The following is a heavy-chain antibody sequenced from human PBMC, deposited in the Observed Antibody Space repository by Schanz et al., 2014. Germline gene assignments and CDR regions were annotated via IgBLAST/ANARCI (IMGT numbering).Heavy chain of an antibody. Sequence: QIPLVQSGPEVQKPGATVKVSCKASGYIFINSGISWVRQAPGQGLEWMGWISVYNGNTKYPQKLQGRVTITRDTSASTAYMELSSLRSEDTAVYSCARGIGGYGANNYFDYWGQGTLVTVSS. CDR2: ISVYNGNT. CDR1: GYIFINSG. CDR3: ARGIGGYGANNYFDY. J-gene: IGHJ4*02. D-gene: IGHD5-12*01. V-gene: IGHV1-18*01.